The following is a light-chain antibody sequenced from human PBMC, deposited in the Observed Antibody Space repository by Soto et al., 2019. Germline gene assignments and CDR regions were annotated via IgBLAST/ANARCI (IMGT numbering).Light chain of an antibody. CDR1: QSVTNNY. J-gene: IGKJ4*01. CDR3: QQYYNLIT. Sequence: EIVLTQSPATLSLSPGERATLSCGASQSVTNNYLAWYQQKPGLAPKLLIYDASNRATAIPDRFSGSGSGTDFTLTISRLEPEDFVVYYCQQYYNLITFGGGTKVEIK. V-gene: IGKV3D-20*01. CDR2: DAS.